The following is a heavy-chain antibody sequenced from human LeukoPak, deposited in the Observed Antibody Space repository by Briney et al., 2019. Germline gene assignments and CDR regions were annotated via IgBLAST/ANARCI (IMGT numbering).Heavy chain of an antibody. D-gene: IGHD3-22*01. CDR2: IYYSGST. Sequence: SETLSLTCTVSGGPISSYYWSWLRQPPGKGLEWIGYIYYSGSTNYNPSLKSRVTISVDTSKNQFSLKLSSVTAADTAVYYCARAKKAYYYDSSGYYLPYFDYWGQGTLVTVSS. V-gene: IGHV4-59*01. J-gene: IGHJ4*02. CDR1: GGPISSYY. CDR3: ARAKKAYYYDSSGYYLPYFDY.